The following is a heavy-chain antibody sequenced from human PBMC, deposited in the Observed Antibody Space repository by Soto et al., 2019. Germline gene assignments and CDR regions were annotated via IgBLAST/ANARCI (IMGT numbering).Heavy chain of an antibody. Sequence: GESLKISCKGSGYSFTSYWISWVRQMPGKGLEWMGRIDPSDSYTNYSPSFQGHVTISADKSISTAYLQWSSLKASDTAMYYCGRQGGGAIQLWKWFGPRGEGRLVTVS. CDR2: IDPSDSYT. CDR1: GYSFTSYW. D-gene: IGHD5-18*01. J-gene: IGHJ5*01. CDR3: GRQGGGAIQLWKWFGP. V-gene: IGHV5-10-1*01.